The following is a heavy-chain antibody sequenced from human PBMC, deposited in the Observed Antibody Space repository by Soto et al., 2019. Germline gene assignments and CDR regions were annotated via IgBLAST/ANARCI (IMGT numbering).Heavy chain of an antibody. CDR2: MNPNSGNT. J-gene: IGHJ4*02. Sequence: ASVKVSCKASGYTFTSYDINWVRQATGRGLEWMGWMNPNSGNTVYAQKFQGRVTMTRNTSISTAYMELSSLRSEDTAVYYCARENPSGLDYWGQGSLVTVSS. V-gene: IGHV1-8*01. CDR3: ARENPSGLDY. CDR1: GYTFTSYD.